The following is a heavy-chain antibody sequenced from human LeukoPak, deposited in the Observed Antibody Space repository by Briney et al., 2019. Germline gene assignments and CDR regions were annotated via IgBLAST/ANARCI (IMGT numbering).Heavy chain of an antibody. J-gene: IGHJ3*02. V-gene: IGHV3-53*01. CDR2: IYSGGST. CDR3: AREFSGTDAFDI. CDR1: GFTVSSNY. Sequence: GGSLRLSCAASGFTVSSNYMSWLRQAPGKGLEWVSVIYSGGSTYYADSVRGRFTISRDNSKNTLYLQMNSLRAEDTAVYYCAREFSGTDAFDIWGQGTMVTVSS.